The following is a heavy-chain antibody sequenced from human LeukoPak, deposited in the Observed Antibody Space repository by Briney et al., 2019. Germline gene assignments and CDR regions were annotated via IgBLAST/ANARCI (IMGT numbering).Heavy chain of an antibody. Sequence: GGSLRLSCAASGFTFSSYAMSWVRQAPGKGLEWVSVLYSGGSTYYADSVKGRFTISRDNSKNTLYLQMNSLRAEDTAVYYCARERGWGYDYWGQGTLVTVSS. D-gene: IGHD7-27*01. J-gene: IGHJ4*02. CDR2: LYSGGST. CDR3: ARERGWGYDY. CDR1: GFTFSSYA. V-gene: IGHV3-66*01.